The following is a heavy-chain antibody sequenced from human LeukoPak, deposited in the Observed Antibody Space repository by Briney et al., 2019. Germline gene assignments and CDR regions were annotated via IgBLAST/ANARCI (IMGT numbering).Heavy chain of an antibody. CDR1: GYTLTELS. CDR3: ATVVLTTTYYFDY. V-gene: IGHV1-24*01. CDR2: FDPEDGET. J-gene: IGHJ4*02. Sequence: ASVEVSCKVSGYTLTELSMHWVRQAPGKGLEWMGGFDPEDGETIYAQKFQGRVTMTEDTSTDTAYMELSSLRSEDTAVYYCATVVLTTTYYFDYWGQGTLVTVSS. D-gene: IGHD4-11*01.